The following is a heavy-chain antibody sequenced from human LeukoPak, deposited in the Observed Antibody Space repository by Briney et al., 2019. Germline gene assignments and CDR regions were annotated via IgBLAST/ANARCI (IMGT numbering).Heavy chain of an antibody. J-gene: IGHJ4*02. Sequence: SETLSLTCAVSGGSISSSNWWSWVRQPPGKGLERIGEIYHSGSANYNPSLKSRVTISVDKSENQFSLKLSSVTAADTAVYYCAKKIYGGYNCFDSWGQGTLVTVSS. V-gene: IGHV4-4*02. CDR3: AKKIYGGYNCFDS. D-gene: IGHD5-24*01. CDR1: GGSISSSNW. CDR2: IYHSGSA.